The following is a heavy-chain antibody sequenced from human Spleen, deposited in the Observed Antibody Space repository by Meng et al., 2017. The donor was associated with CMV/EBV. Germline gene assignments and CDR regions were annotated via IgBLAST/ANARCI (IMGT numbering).Heavy chain of an antibody. CDR1: GFTFSSYG. CDR2: IRYDGSNK. V-gene: IGHV3-30*02. J-gene: IGHJ4*02. Sequence: GESLKISCAASGFTFSSYGIHWVRQAPGKGLEWVAFIRYDGSNKYYADSVKGRFTISRDNSKNTLYLQINSLRAEDTALYYCARGLVGAVAIGDYWGQGTVVTVSS. D-gene: IGHD1-26*01. CDR3: ARGLVGAVAIGDY.